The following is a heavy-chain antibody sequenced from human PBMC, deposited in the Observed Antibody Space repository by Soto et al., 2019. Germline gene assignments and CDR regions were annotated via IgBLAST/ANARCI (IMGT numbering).Heavy chain of an antibody. D-gene: IGHD2-15*01. V-gene: IGHV1-18*01. CDR2: ISAYNGNT. Sequence: GASVKVSCKASGYTFTSYGISWVRQAPGQGLEWMGWISAYNGNTNYAQKLQGRVTMTTDTSTSTAYMELRSLRSDDTAVYYCARVCRGGSCYLDAFDIWGQGTMVTVSS. CDR1: GYTFTSYG. J-gene: IGHJ3*02. CDR3: ARVCRGGSCYLDAFDI.